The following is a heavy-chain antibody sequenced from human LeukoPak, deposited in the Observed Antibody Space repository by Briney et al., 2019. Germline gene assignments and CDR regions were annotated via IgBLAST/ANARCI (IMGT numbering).Heavy chain of an antibody. Sequence: ESGPTLVKPTQTLTLTCTFSGFSLSTSGVGVGWIRQPPGKALEWLALIYWNDDKRYSPSLKSRLTITKDTSKNQVVLTMTNMDPVDTATYYCAHLYGSGSYYKEFDYWGQGTLVTVSS. CDR1: GFSLSTSGVG. V-gene: IGHV2-5*01. J-gene: IGHJ4*02. D-gene: IGHD3-10*01. CDR2: IYWNDDK. CDR3: AHLYGSGSYYKEFDY.